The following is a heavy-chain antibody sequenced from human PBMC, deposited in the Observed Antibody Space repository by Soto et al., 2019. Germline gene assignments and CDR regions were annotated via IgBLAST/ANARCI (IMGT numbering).Heavy chain of an antibody. CDR3: ARGHVAVAGAYYYYGMDV. CDR2: MTLNSGNT. V-gene: IGHV1-8*01. J-gene: IGHJ6*02. D-gene: IGHD6-19*01. CDR1: GYTFTSYD. Sequence: QVQLVQSGAEVKKPGASVKVSCKASGYTFTSYDINWVRQATGQGLEWMGWMTLNSGNTGYAQKFQGRVTMTRNTSIRTAYMELSSLRYEDTAVYYCARGHVAVAGAYYYYGMDVWGQGTTVTVSS.